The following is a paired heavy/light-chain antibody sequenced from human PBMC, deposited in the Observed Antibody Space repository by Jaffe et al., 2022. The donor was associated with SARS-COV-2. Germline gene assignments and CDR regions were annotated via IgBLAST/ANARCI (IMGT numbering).Light chain of an antibody. CDR1: QSVLYSSNNKKY. J-gene: IGKJ4*01. CDR3: QQYYSTPYT. V-gene: IGKV4-1*01. CDR2: WAS. Sequence: DIVMTQSPDSLAVSLGERATINCKSSQSVLYSSNNKKYLAWYQQKPGQPPKLLIYWASTRESGVPDRFSGSGSGTDFTLTISSLQAEDVAVYYCQQYYSTPYTFGGGTKVEIK.
Heavy chain of an antibody. CDR1: GFTFSGSA. CDR2: IRSKANSYAT. CDR3: TRLNVLELRGDYYYYGMDV. V-gene: IGHV3-73*02. Sequence: EVQLVESGGGLVQPGGSLKLSCAASGFTFSGSAMHWVRQASGKGLEWVGRIRSKANSYATAYAASVKGRFTISRDDSKNTAYLQMNSLKTEDTAVYYCTRLNVLELRGDYYYYGMDVWGQGTTVTVSS. J-gene: IGHJ6*02. D-gene: IGHD1-7*01.